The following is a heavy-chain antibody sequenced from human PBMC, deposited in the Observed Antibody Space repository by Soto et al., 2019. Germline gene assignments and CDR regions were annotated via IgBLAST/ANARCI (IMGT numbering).Heavy chain of an antibody. J-gene: IGHJ6*02. CDR2: IDHSGST. D-gene: IGHD5-12*01. CDR3: ARWKLEVATMRDYYFGMDV. Sequence: QVQLQQWGAGLLKPSETLSLTCAVYRGSFSDYRHFWGWIRQPPGKGLEWMGEIDHSGSTDYNPSLKIRVTISIDRSKNQFSLEVNSVTAADTAVYYRARWKLEVATMRDYYFGMDVWGQGTTVTVS. CDR1: RGSFSDYRHF. V-gene: IGHV4-34*01.